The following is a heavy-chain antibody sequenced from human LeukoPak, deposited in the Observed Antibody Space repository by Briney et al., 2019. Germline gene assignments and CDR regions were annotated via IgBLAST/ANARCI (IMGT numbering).Heavy chain of an antibody. Sequence: GRSLRLSCAASGFTFSSYAMHWVRQAPGKGLEWVAVISYDGSNKYYADSVKGRFTISRDNSKNTLYLQMNSLRAEDTAVYYCAGHVGYWGQGTLVTVSS. D-gene: IGHD3-10*02. CDR3: AGHVGY. V-gene: IGHV3-30*04. J-gene: IGHJ4*02. CDR1: GFTFSSYA. CDR2: ISYDGSNK.